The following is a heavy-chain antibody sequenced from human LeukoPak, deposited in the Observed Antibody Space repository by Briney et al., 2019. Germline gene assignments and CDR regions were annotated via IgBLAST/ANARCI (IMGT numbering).Heavy chain of an antibody. CDR1: GFTVSSNY. J-gene: IGHJ5*02. CDR3: ANDGGTSQYNWFDP. Sequence: PGGSLRLSCAASGFTVSSNYMSWVRQAPGKGLEWVSVIYSGGSTYYADSVKGRFTISRDNSKNTLYLQMNSLRAEDTAVYYCANDGGTSQYNWFDPWGQGTLVTVSS. CDR2: IYSGGST. D-gene: IGHD4-23*01. V-gene: IGHV3-53*05.